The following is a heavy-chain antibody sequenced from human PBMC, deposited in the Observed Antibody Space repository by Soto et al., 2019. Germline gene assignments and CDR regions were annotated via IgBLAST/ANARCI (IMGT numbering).Heavy chain of an antibody. Sequence: ASVKVSCKASGXXXXXXXXXXVRQAPGQGLEWMGWINPNSGGTNYAQKFQGRVTMTRDTSISTAYMELSRLRSDDTAVYYCARSPMNYYALGSYSYFRHWGQGTLVTVSS. CDR1: GXXXXXXX. CDR3: ARSPMNYYALGSYSYFRH. J-gene: IGHJ1*01. CDR2: INPNSGGT. V-gene: IGHV1-2*02. D-gene: IGHD3-10*01.